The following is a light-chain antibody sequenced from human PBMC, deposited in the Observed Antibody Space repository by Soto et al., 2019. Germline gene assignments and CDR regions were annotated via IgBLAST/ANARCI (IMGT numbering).Light chain of an antibody. J-gene: IGKJ1*01. Sequence: IQLTQSPSSLSASVGARVTVTCRASQGISSFLAWYQHKAGKAPKLLIYAASTLRSGVPSRFSDSGSATDFTLTISSLRPDDFATYYCQQLNTYPPTFGQGTKVEIK. CDR1: QGISSF. CDR2: AAS. CDR3: QQLNTYPPT. V-gene: IGKV1-9*01.